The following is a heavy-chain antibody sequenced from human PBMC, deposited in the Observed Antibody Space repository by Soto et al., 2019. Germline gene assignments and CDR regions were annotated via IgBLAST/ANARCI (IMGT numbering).Heavy chain of an antibody. CDR2: ITLSGGSA. D-gene: IGHD3-22*01. V-gene: IGHV3-23*01. Sequence: EVQLSESGGGLVHPGGSMRLSCAASGFIFRNYAMSWVRQAPGKGLEWVSVITLSGGSAYYADSVKGRFTISRDNSQNPLYLQMNSLRAEDTAVYYCAKFGDYYYSLFDYWGQGTPVTVSS. CDR3: AKFGDYYYSLFDY. CDR1: GFIFRNYA. J-gene: IGHJ4*02.